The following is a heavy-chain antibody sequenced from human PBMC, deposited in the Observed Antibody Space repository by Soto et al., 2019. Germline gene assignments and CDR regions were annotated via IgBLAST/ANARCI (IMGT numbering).Heavy chain of an antibody. V-gene: IGHV4-34*01. CDR3: ARADPYYYGMDV. CDR2: INHSGST. Sequence: SETLSLTCAVYGGSFSGYYWSWIRQPPGKGLEWIGEINHSGSTNYNPSLKSRVTISVDTSKNQFSLKLSSVTAADTAVYYCARADPYYYGMDVWGQGTTVTVSS. J-gene: IGHJ6*02. CDR1: GGSFSGYY.